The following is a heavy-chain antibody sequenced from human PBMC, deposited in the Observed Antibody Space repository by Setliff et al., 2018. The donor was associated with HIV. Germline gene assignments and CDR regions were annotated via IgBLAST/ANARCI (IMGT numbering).Heavy chain of an antibody. CDR1: GGSFSDYY. CDR2: INQSGST. CDR3: ARIGSGWSVGWFDP. J-gene: IGHJ5*02. D-gene: IGHD6-13*01. Sequence: GGSFSDYYWNWIRQPPGKGLEWIGEINQSGSTNYNPSLKSRLTISLDTSKNQFSLKLNSVTAADTAVYYCARIGSGWSVGWFDPWGQGTLVTVSS. V-gene: IGHV4-34*13.